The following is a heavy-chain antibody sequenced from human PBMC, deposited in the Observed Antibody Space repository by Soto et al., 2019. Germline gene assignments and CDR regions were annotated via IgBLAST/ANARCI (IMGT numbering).Heavy chain of an antibody. J-gene: IGHJ3*01. CDR2: IIPMLTVT. Sequence: QVHLVQSGAEVKKPGSSVKVSCKAAGGTFSTYTLIWVRQAPGQGLEWMGRIIPMLTVTNSAQKFQGRVNLTADKSTNTAFMELTSLRSADTAVYYCSIGSWSAETFDVWGQGTMVTVSS. V-gene: IGHV1-69*02. CDR3: SIGSWSAETFDV. D-gene: IGHD2-2*01. CDR1: GGTFSTYT.